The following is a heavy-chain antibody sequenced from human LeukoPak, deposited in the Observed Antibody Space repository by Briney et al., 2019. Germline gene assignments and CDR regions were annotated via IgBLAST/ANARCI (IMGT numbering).Heavy chain of an antibody. CDR1: GGSISSYY. V-gene: IGHV4-59*12. CDR3: ARGKSSSIFDY. D-gene: IGHD6-6*01. J-gene: IGHJ4*02. CDR2: IYYSGST. Sequence: SETLSLTCTVSGGSISSYYWSWIRQPPGKGLEWIGHIYYSGSTNYNPSLKSRVTISVDTSKNQFSLKLSSVTAAGTAVYYCARGKSSSIFDYWGQGTLVTVSS.